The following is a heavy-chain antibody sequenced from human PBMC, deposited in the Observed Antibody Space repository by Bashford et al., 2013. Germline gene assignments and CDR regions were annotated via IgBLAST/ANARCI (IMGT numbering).Heavy chain of an antibody. D-gene: IGHD3-3*01. J-gene: IGHJ3*02. V-gene: IGHV1-8*02. CDR3: ARLRITIFGVVIIKNAFDI. Sequence: ASVKVSCKASGGTFSSYAISWVRQAPGQGLEWMGWMNPNSGNTGYAQKFQGRVTMTRNTSISTAYMELSSLRSEDTAVYYCARLRITIFGVVIIKNAFDIWGQGTMVTVSS. CDR2: MNPNSGNT. CDR1: GGTFSSYA.